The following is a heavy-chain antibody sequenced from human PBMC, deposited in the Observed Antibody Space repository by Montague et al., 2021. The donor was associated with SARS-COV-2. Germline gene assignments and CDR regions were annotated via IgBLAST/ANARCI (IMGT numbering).Heavy chain of an antibody. V-gene: IGHV4-59*03. CDR2: TYYDGST. D-gene: IGHD1-26*01. CDR3: ARYGSYFEH. J-gene: IGHJ4*02. Sequence: SETLSLTCTVSGGSIRSYYWSWIRQNPGKGLEWIGYTYYDGSTNYNPSLKSRVTMSVDSSMNQFSLRLSSVTAADTAVYYCARYGSYFEHWGQGTLVTVSS. CDR1: GGSIRSYY.